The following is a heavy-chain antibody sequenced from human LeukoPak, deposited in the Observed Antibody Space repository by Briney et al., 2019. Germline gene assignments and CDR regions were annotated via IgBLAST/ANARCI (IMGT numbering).Heavy chain of an antibody. CDR2: IIPILGIA. CDR1: GYTFTGYY. J-gene: IGHJ4*02. Sequence: ASVKVSCKASGYTFTGYYIHWVRQAPGQGLEWMGRIIPILGIANYAQKFQGRVTITADKSTSTAYMELSSLRSEDTAVYYCARIQGSGSHWGQGTLVTVSS. CDR3: ARIQGSGSH. V-gene: IGHV1-69*02. D-gene: IGHD3-10*01.